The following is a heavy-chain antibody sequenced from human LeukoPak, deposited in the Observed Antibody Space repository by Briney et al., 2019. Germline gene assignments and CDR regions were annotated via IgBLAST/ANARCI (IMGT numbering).Heavy chain of an antibody. CDR2: IYYSGST. J-gene: IGHJ4*02. CDR1: GGSISSYY. D-gene: IGHD3-16*02. CDR3: ARDMITFGGVIPTYYFDY. Sequence: SETLSLTCTVPGGSISSYYWSWIRQPPGKGLEWLGYIYYSGSTNYNPSLKSRVTISVDTSKNQFSLKLSSVTAADTAVYYCARDMITFGGVIPTYYFDYWGQGTLVTVSS. V-gene: IGHV4-59*01.